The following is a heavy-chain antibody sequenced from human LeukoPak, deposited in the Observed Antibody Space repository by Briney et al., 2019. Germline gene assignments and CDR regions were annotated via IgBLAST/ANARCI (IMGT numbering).Heavy chain of an antibody. Sequence: EPSETLSLTCTVSGGSISSYYWSWIRQPPGKGLEWIGYIYYSGSTNYNPSLKSRVTISVDTSKNQFSLKLSSVTAADTAVYYCARGVLEGTDDPPMDVWGKGTTVTVSS. D-gene: IGHD3-3*01. CDR2: IYYSGST. CDR3: ARGVLEGTDDPPMDV. V-gene: IGHV4-59*01. J-gene: IGHJ6*03. CDR1: GGSISSYY.